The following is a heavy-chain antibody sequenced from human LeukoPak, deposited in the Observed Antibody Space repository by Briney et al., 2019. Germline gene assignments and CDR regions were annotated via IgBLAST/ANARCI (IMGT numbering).Heavy chain of an antibody. V-gene: IGHV3-11*04. Sequence: GGSLRLSCAASGFTFSDSFMSWIRQAPGKGLEWLAYINGSGSNLYYADAVRGRFTISRDNAKNSLYLQMNSLRAEDTAVYFCARRDYDSYFDYWGQGALVTVSS. D-gene: IGHD4-17*01. CDR1: GFTFSDSF. J-gene: IGHJ4*02. CDR2: INGSGSNL. CDR3: ARRDYDSYFDY.